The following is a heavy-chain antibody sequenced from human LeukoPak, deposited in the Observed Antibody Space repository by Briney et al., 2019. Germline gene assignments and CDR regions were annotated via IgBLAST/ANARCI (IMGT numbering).Heavy chain of an antibody. CDR2: IYYSGST. CDR3: ARVPYSRYSGSYYSDY. CDR1: GGSISSSSFH. Sequence: PSETLSLTCTVSGGSISSSSFHWGWIRQPPGKGLEWIGSIYYSGSTYYNPSHKSRVTISVDTSKNQFSLMLISVTATDTAVYYCARVPYSRYSGSYYSDYWGQGTLVTVSS. D-gene: IGHD1-26*01. V-gene: IGHV4-39*01. J-gene: IGHJ4*02.